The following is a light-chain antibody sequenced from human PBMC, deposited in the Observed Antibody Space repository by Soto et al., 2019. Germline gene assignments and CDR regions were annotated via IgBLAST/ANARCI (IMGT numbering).Light chain of an antibody. CDR2: LGS. CDR1: QSLLHSNGYNY. V-gene: IGKV2-28*01. J-gene: IGKJ3*01. Sequence: DIVMTQSPLSLPVTPGEPASISCRSSQSLLHSNGYNYLDCYLQKPGQSPQLLIYLGSNRASGGPDRFSCSGSGTDLTLKIRRVEAEDVGVYYCMQALQTPPFTFGPGTKVDIK. CDR3: MQALQTPPFT.